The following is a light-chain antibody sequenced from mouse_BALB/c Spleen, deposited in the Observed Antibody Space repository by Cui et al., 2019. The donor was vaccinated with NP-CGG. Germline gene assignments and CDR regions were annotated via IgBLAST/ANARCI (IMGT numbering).Light chain of an antibody. J-gene: IGLJ1*01. Sequence: QAVVTQESALTTSPGETVTLTCLSRTGAVTPSNYANGVQEKPDHLFTGLIGGTNNRPPGVPARFSGSLIGDKAALTITGAQTEDEAIYFCALWYSNHWVFGGGTKLTVL. CDR2: GTN. CDR1: TGAVTPSNY. CDR3: ALWYSNHWV. V-gene: IGLV1*01.